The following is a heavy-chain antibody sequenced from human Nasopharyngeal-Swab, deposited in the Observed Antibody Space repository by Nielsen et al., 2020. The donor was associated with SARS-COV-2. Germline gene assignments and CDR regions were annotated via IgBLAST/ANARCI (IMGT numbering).Heavy chain of an antibody. CDR3: ARHSSDYHSYYYYYMDV. J-gene: IGHJ6*03. Sequence: SETLSLTCTVSGGSISSSSYYWGWIRQPPGKGLEWIGSIYYSGSTYYNPSLKSRVTISVDTSKNQFSLELSSVTAADTAVYYCARHSSDYHSYYYYYMDVWGKGTTVTVSS. V-gene: IGHV4-39*01. CDR1: GGSISSSSYY. CDR2: IYYSGST. D-gene: IGHD3-16*01.